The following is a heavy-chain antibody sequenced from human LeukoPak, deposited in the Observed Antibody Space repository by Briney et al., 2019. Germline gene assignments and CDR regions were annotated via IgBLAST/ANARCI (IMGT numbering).Heavy chain of an antibody. J-gene: IGHJ4*02. CDR2: VFQLQTVRT. Sequence: SETLSLTCTVSGSSLTTTYYWAWLRQAPRKGLEWIATVFQLQTVRTFYNPSLESRVTMSLDTSQYQFSLNLTSVTAADTALYFCARVLNAPEFLDSCGQGTLVTVSS. V-gene: IGHV4-38-2*02. D-gene: IGHD3-10*01. CDR1: GSSLTTTYY. CDR3: ARVLNAPEFLDS.